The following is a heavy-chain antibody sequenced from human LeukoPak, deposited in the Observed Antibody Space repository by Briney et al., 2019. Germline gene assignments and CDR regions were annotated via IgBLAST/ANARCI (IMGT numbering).Heavy chain of an antibody. Sequence: GGSLRLSCAASGFTFSSYGMHWVRQAPGKGLEWVAVISDDGGNKYYPDSVKGRFSISRDNSKNTLYLQMNSLRAEDTAVYYCARVGSGSFYYYYYGMDVWGQGTTVTVSS. CDR1: GFTFSSYG. CDR3: ARVGSGSFYYYYYGMDV. D-gene: IGHD3-10*01. J-gene: IGHJ6*02. V-gene: IGHV3-30*03. CDR2: ISDDGGNK.